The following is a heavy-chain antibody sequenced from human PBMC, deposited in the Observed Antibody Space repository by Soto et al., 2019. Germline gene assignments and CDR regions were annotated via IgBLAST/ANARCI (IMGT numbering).Heavy chain of an antibody. D-gene: IGHD1-1*01. CDR1: GFTFSSYA. Sequence: QVQLVESGGGVVQPGRSLRLSCAASGFTFSSYAMHWVRQAPGKGLEWVAVISDDGSNKYYADSVKGRFTISRDNSKNTLYRQMNSLRAEDTAVYYCASSFAGTTGTGIDYWGQGTLVAVSS. CDR2: ISDDGSNK. CDR3: ASSFAGTTGTGIDY. J-gene: IGHJ4*02. V-gene: IGHV3-30-3*01.